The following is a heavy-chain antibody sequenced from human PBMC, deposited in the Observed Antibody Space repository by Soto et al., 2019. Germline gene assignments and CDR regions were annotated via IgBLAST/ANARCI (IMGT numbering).Heavy chain of an antibody. Sequence: QVQLQESGPGLVKPSQTLSLTCTVSGGSISSGGYYWSWIRQHPGKGLEWIGYIYYSGSTYYNPSLKSRVTISVDTSKNQFSLKLSSVTAADTAVYYCARDRYCSSTSCYGPYYYYGMDVWGQGTTVTVSS. CDR3: ARDRYCSSTSCYGPYYYYGMDV. CDR1: GGSISSGGYY. J-gene: IGHJ6*02. D-gene: IGHD2-2*01. CDR2: IYYSGST. V-gene: IGHV4-31*03.